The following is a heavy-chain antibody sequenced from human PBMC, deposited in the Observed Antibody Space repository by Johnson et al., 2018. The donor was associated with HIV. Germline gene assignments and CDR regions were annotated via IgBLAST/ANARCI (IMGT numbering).Heavy chain of an antibody. CDR1: GFIFRNYW. J-gene: IGHJ3*02. D-gene: IGHD6-13*01. CDR2: IYSDGSDT. CDR3: ARDILLLSSRGNAFDI. Sequence: VQLMESGGGFVQPGGSLRLSCAASGFIFRNYWMHWVRQAPGKGLVWVARIYSDGSDTAYADSVKGRFTISRDNAKKTLYLQMNSLRAEDTAVYYCARDILLLSSRGNAFDIWGQGTMVTVSS. V-gene: IGHV3-74*03.